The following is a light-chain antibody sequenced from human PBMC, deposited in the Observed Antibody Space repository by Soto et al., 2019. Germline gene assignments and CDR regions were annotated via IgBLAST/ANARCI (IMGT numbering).Light chain of an antibody. CDR1: QSVSSSY. CDR2: GAS. Sequence: EIVLTQSPGTLSLSPGERATLSCIASQSVSSSYSAWYQQKPGQAPRLLIYGASSRATGIPDRFSGSGSGTDFTLTISRLEPEDFAVYYCQQYGSSPLTFGGGTKVAI. CDR3: QQYGSSPLT. V-gene: IGKV3-20*01. J-gene: IGKJ4*01.